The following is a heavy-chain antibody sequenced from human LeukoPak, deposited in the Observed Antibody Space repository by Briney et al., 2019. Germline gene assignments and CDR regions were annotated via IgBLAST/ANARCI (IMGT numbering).Heavy chain of an antibody. J-gene: IGHJ4*02. CDR2: INPNSGGT. CDR1: GYTFTGYY. V-gene: IGHV1-2*02. CDR3: AREAVEMAYFDY. Sequence: ASVKVSCKASGYTFTGYYMHWVRQAPGQGLEWMGWINPNSGGTNYAQKFQGRVTMTRDTSISTAYMELSRLRSDDTAVYYCAREAVEMAYFDYWGQGTLVTVSS. D-gene: IGHD5-24*01.